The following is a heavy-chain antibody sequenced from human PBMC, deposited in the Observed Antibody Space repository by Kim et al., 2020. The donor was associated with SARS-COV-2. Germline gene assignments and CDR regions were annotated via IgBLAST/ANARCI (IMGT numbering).Heavy chain of an antibody. CDR1: GFTFDDYG. V-gene: IGHV3-20*01. J-gene: IGHJ5*02. CDR3: ARDLNTAMVTGFWFDP. Sequence: GGSLRLSCAASGFTFDDYGMSWVRQAPGKGLEWVSGINWNGGSTGYADSVKGRFTISRDNAKNSLYLQMNSLRAEDTALYHCARDLNTAMVTGFWFDPWGQGTLVTVSS. CDR2: INWNGGST. D-gene: IGHD5-18*01.